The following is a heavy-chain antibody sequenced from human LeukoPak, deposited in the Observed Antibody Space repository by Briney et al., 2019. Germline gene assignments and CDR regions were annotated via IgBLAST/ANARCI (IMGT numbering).Heavy chain of an antibody. CDR1: GFTFSDNW. J-gene: IGHJ4*02. V-gene: IGHV3-7*01. CDR3: ARDIPSGFYTPDY. Sequence: PGGSLRLSCVASGFTFSDNWMSWVRQAPGMGLEWVANIETDGDERNYADSVRGRFTISRDNAKNSLYLQMNSLGDEDTAVYYCARDIPSGFYTPDYWGQGTLVTVSS. D-gene: IGHD5-12*01. CDR2: IETDGDER.